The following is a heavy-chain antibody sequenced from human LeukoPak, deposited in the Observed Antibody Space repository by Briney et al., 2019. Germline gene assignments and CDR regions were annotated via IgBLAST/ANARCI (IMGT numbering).Heavy chain of an antibody. CDR3: ARESGSGEFDY. V-gene: IGHV3-21*01. D-gene: IGHD6-19*01. Sequence: GGSLRLSCAASRFTFSSYKVTWVRQAPGKGLEWVSSISSSSSYIYYADSVKGRFTISRDNARNSLYLQMNSLRAEDTAVYYCARESGSGEFDYWAQGTLVTVSS. CDR1: RFTFSSYK. CDR2: ISSSSSYI. J-gene: IGHJ4*02.